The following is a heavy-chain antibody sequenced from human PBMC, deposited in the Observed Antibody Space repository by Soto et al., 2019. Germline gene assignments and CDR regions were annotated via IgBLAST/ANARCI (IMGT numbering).Heavy chain of an antibody. J-gene: IGHJ4*02. CDR2: IWYDGSEK. Sequence: QVQLVESGGGVVQPGRSLKLSCAASGFTLSTYDIHWVRQAPGKGLEWVAVIWYDGSEKYYADSVKGRFTISRDNAKNSLYLQMNSLRAEDTALYYCATSWDYWGQGTLVTVSS. V-gene: IGHV3-33*01. CDR3: ATSWDY. CDR1: GFTLSTYD.